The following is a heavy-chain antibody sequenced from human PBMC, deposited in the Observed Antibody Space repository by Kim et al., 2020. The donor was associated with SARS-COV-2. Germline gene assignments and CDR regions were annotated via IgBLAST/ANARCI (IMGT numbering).Heavy chain of an antibody. D-gene: IGHD5-12*01. CDR1: GFTFNSFG. Sequence: GGSLRLSCAASGFTFNSFGINWIRQAPEKGLEWVSVISYNGDRTYYADSVKGRFTISRDNSKNTLYLQMNSLTADDTAVYSCAQGGGGHNPFKIWGQGTMVTVSS. J-gene: IGHJ3*02. CDR2: ISYNGDRT. CDR3: AQGGGGHNPFKI. V-gene: IGHV3-23*01.